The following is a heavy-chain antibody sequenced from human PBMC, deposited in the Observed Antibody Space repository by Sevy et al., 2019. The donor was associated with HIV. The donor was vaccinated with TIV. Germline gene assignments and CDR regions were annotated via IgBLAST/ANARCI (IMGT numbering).Heavy chain of an antibody. D-gene: IGHD5-18*01. V-gene: IGHV4-34*01. CDR2: INHSGST. CDR1: GGSFSGYY. CDR3: ARAVDTAMAIDY. J-gene: IGHJ4*02. Sequence: SETLSLTCAVYGGSFSGYYWSWIRQPPGKGLEWIGEINHSGSTNYNPSLKSRVTISVDTSKNQFSLKLSSVTAADTAVYYGARAVDTAMAIDYWGQGTLVTVSS.